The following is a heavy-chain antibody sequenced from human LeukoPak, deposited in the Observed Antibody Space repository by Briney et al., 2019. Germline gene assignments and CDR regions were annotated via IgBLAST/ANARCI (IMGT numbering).Heavy chain of an antibody. J-gene: IGHJ5*02. V-gene: IGHV4-59*01. CDR2: INYSGST. CDR1: GFTFSSYA. Sequence: PGGSLRLSCAASGFTFSSYAMSWVRQAPGKGLEWIGYINYSGSTKYNPSLKSRVTISVDKSKNQFSLKVNSVTAADTAVYYCARASPYDNWSGYWFDPWGQGTLVTVSS. CDR3: ARASPYDNWSGYWFDP. D-gene: IGHD3-3*01.